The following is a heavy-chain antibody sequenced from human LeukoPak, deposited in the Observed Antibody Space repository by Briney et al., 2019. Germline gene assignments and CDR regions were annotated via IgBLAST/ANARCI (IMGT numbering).Heavy chain of an antibody. CDR2: ISSSSSYI. D-gene: IGHD6-13*01. CDR3: ARVRYSSSWYIDY. Sequence: GGSLRLSCAASGFTFSSYSMNWVRKAPGKGLEWVSSISSSSSYIYYADSVKGRFTISRDNAKNSLYLQMNSLRAEDTAVYYCARVRYSSSWYIDYWGQGTLVTVSS. J-gene: IGHJ4*02. CDR1: GFTFSSYS. V-gene: IGHV3-21*01.